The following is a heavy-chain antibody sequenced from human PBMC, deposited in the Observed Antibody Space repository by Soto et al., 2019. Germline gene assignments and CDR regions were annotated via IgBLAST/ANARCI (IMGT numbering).Heavy chain of an antibody. CDR1: GFIVSKNY. D-gene: IGHD3-9*01. CDR2: IHSDGVT. Sequence: GGSLRLSCAASGFIVSKNYMNWVRQAPGEGLEWVSVIHSDGVTYYADSVKGRFTVSRDNSKNTLYLQMNSLRAEDTALYYCARDMIGDILPTYYKVYYYAMDVWGQGTTVTVSS. J-gene: IGHJ6*02. CDR3: ARDMIGDILPTYYKVYYYAMDV. V-gene: IGHV3-53*05.